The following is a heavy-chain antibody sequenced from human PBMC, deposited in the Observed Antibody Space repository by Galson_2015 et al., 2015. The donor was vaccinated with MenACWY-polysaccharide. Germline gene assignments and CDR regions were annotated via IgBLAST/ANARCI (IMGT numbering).Heavy chain of an antibody. D-gene: IGHD3-22*01. J-gene: IGHJ5*02. CDR1: GGSISDTF. V-gene: IGHV4-59*01. CDR2: IHYSGGT. CDR3: ARIGGMNKGNYYNYGWFDP. Sequence: ETLSLTCTVSGGSISDTFWSWIRQSPGKGLEWLGWIHYSGGTKYSPSLKSRVTISVDTSENQFSLKLSSVTTADTAVYYCARIGGMNKGNYYNYGWFDPWGQGTLVTVSS.